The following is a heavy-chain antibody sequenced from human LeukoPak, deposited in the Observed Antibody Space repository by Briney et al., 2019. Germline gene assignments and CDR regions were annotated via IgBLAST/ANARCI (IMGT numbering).Heavy chain of an antibody. CDR1: GFSLSNARMG. D-gene: IGHD4-17*01. Sequence: SGPTLVNPTDTLTLTCTVSGFSLSNARMGVSWIRQPPVKALERLPHIFSTDEKSYSTSLKSRPTISKDNSKSQVVLTMTNMDPVDTATYYCARIKNGYGDFFPFDYWGKGTLVPVSS. CDR2: IFSTDEK. CDR3: ARIKNGYGDFFPFDY. V-gene: IGHV2-26*01. J-gene: IGHJ4*02.